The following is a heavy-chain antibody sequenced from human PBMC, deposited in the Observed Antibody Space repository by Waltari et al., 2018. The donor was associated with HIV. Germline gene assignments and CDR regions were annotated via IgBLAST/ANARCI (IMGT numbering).Heavy chain of an antibody. CDR2: ISPIFGTA. Sequence: QVQLVQSGAEVKKPGSSVKVSCKASGGTFSSYAISWVRQAPGQGLEWMGGISPIFGTANYARKCQGRVTITADESTSTAYMELSSLRSEDTAVYYCARVYPQRDGYNYYFDYWGQGTLVTVSS. CDR1: GGTFSSYA. J-gene: IGHJ4*02. CDR3: ARVYPQRDGYNYYFDY. V-gene: IGHV1-69*01. D-gene: IGHD5-12*01.